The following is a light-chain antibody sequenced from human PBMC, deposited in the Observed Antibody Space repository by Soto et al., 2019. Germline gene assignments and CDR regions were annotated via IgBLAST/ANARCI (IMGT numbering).Light chain of an antibody. CDR1: TGVVTSRHY. Sequence: QAVVTQEPSLAVSPGGTVTLTCGSSTGVVTSRHYPYWFQQKPGQAPRTLIYDTSTKHSWTPARFSGSLLGGHAALTLSGARPEDEADYYCLLSYDGARVFGGGTKLTVL. V-gene: IGLV7-46*01. J-gene: IGLJ2*01. CDR2: DTS. CDR3: LLSYDGARV.